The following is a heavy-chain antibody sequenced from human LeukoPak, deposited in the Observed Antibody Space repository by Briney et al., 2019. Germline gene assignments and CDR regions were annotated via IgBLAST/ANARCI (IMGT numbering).Heavy chain of an antibody. CDR3: AKDSSTWGNLAGHFDS. D-gene: IGHD6-13*01. Sequence: PSETLSLTCTVSGGSIVSHYWNWIRQPAGKGLEWIGRFYASGTTNTSPSLKSRVTMSVDTSKNQFSLKLSSVTAADTAVYYCAKDSSTWGNLAGHFDSWGQGTLVTVSS. CDR2: FYASGTT. J-gene: IGHJ4*02. CDR1: GGSIVSHY. V-gene: IGHV4-4*07.